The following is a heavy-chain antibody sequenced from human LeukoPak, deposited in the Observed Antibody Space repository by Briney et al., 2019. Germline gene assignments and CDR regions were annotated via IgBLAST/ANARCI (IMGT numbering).Heavy chain of an antibody. Sequence: GGSLRLSCAASGFTFRSYAMSWVRQAPGKGLEWVSSISGSGGSTYYADSVKGRFTNSRDNSKNTVYLQMNSLRAEDTAVYYCAAPGVPAATYYFDYWGQGTLVTVSS. V-gene: IGHV3-23*01. CDR1: GFTFRSYA. D-gene: IGHD2-2*01. J-gene: IGHJ4*02. CDR3: AAPGVPAATYYFDY. CDR2: ISGSGGST.